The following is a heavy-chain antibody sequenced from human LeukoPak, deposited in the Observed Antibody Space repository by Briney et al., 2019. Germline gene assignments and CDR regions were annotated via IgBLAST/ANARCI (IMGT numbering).Heavy chain of an antibody. V-gene: IGHV3-48*04. J-gene: IGHJ4*02. CDR2: ISSSGTLT. CDR3: ARDSLHDYGGSGYGYYFDY. Sequence: GGSLRLSCAASGFTFSSYSLNWVRQAPGEGLEWVSYISSSGTLTYYADSVKGRFTVSRDNAKNSLFQQMNSLRVEDTAVYYCARDSLHDYGGSGYGYYFDYWGQGTLVPVSS. CDR1: GFTFSSYS. D-gene: IGHD3-22*01.